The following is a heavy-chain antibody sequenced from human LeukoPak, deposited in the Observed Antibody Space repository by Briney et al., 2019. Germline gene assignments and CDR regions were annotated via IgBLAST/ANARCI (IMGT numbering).Heavy chain of an antibody. V-gene: IGHV3-30*02. D-gene: IGHD2-21*02. Sequence: PGGSLRLSCAASGFTFSSYGMHWVRQAPGKGLEWVAFIRYDGSNKYYADSVKGRFTISRDNSKNTLYLQMNSLRAEDTAVYYCAKDMDIVVVTAGGLYYYYGMDVWGQGTTVTVSS. CDR2: IRYDGSNK. CDR1: GFTFSSYG. CDR3: AKDMDIVVVTAGGLYYYYGMDV. J-gene: IGHJ6*02.